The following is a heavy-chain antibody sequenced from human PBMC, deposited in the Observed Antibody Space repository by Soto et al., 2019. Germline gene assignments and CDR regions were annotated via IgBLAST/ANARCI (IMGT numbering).Heavy chain of an antibody. D-gene: IGHD2-15*01. CDR3: ARHYPQWWYYFNY. Sequence: SETLSLTCTVSGGSISSSSYYWGWIRQPPGKGLEWIGSIYYSGSTYYNPSLKSRVTISVDTSKNQFSLKLSSVTAADTAVYYCARHYPQWWYYFNYWGQGTLVTVSS. CDR1: GGSISSSSYY. V-gene: IGHV4-39*01. CDR2: IYYSGST. J-gene: IGHJ4*02.